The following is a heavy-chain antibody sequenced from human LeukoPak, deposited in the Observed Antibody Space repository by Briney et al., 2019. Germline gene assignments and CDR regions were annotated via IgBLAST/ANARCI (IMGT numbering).Heavy chain of an antibody. D-gene: IGHD2-15*01. CDR3: AREGRSRGGIQLQRNAFDI. CDR1: GYTFTGYY. CDR2: INPNSGGT. Sequence: ASVKVSCKASGYTFTGYYMHWVRQAPGQGLEWMGLINPNSGGTNYAQKFQGWVTMTRDTSISTAYMELSRLRSDDTAVYYCAREGRSRGGIQLQRNAFDIWRQGTMVTVSS. J-gene: IGHJ3*02. V-gene: IGHV1-2*04.